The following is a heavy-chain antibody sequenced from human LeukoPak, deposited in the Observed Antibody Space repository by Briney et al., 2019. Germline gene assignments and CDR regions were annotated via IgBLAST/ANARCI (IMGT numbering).Heavy chain of an antibody. CDR1: GFTFSSYA. J-gene: IGHJ5*02. D-gene: IGHD3-3*01. CDR2: ISGSGGST. V-gene: IGHV3-23*01. Sequence: QSGGSLRLSCAASGFTFSSYAMSWVRQAPGKGLEWVSAISGSGGSTYYADSVQGRFTISRDNSKNTLYLQMNSLRAEDTAVYYCANGKTWSGYLWFDPWGQGTLVTVSS. CDR3: ANGKTWSGYLWFDP.